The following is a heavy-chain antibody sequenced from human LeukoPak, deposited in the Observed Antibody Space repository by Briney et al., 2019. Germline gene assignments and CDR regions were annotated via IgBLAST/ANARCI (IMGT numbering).Heavy chain of an antibody. CDR3: AKDTSGWPRDFDY. CDR2: ISGSDGIT. D-gene: IGHD6-25*01. V-gene: IGHV3-23*01. Sequence: PGGSLRLSCAGSGFSLSSYAINWVRQAPGKGLEWVSAISGSDGITYYADSVKGRFTISRDNSKNTVYLEMSSLRAEDTAVYYCAKDTSGWPRDFDYWGQGTLVTVSS. CDR1: GFSLSSYA. J-gene: IGHJ4*02.